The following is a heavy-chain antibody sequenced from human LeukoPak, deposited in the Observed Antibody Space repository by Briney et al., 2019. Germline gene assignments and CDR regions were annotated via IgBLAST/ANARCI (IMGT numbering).Heavy chain of an antibody. CDR3: AREGRYCSSISCSTYYYYYYMDV. V-gene: IGHV4-61*02. CDR1: SGSISSGSYY. Sequence: PSETLSLSCTVSSGSISSGSYYWSRIRQPAGKGVEGIGRIYSSGSTNYNPSRKSRVSILVDTSTNQFSLNLSSVTAADTAVYYCAREGRYCSSISCSTYYYYYYMDVWGKGTTVTVSS. D-gene: IGHD2-2*01. J-gene: IGHJ6*03. CDR2: IYSSGST.